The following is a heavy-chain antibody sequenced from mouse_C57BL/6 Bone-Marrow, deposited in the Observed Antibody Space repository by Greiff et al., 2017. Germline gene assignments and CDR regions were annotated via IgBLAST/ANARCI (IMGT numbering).Heavy chain of an antibody. V-gene: IGHV1-64*01. J-gene: IGHJ4*01. CDR2: IHPNSGST. CDR3: ARIYGSPYYYAMDY. CDR1: GYTFTSYW. D-gene: IGHD1-1*01. Sequence: QVQLKQPGAELVKPGASVKLSCKASGYTFTSYWMHWVKQRPGHGLEWIGMIHPNSGSTNYNEKFKSKATLTVDKSSSTAYMQLSSLTSEDSAVYYCARIYGSPYYYAMDYWGQGTSVTVSS.